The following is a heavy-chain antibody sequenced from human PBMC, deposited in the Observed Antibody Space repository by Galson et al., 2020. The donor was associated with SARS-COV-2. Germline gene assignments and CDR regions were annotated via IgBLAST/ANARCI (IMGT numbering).Heavy chain of an antibody. CDR1: GGTFSSYT. D-gene: IGHD5-12*01. Sequence: SVKVSCKASGGTFSSYTISWVRQAPGQGLEWMGRIIPILGIANYAQKFQGRVTITADKSTSTAYMELSSLRSEDTAVYYCARGPRGGYDPYYFDYWGQGTLVTVSS. CDR3: ARGPRGGYDPYYFDY. J-gene: IGHJ4*02. CDR2: IIPILGIA. V-gene: IGHV1-69*02.